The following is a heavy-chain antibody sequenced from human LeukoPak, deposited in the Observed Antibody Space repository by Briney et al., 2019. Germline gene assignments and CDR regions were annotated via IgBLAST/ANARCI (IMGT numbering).Heavy chain of an antibody. CDR3: ARDQDDGIAVAGTAFDY. V-gene: IGHV3-30-3*01. Sequence: PGGSLRLSCAASGSTYSSNAMHWVRQAPGKGLEWVAVISYDGSNKYYADSVKGRFTISRDNSKNTLYLQMNSLRAEDTAVYYCARDQDDGIAVAGTAFDYWGQGTLVTVSS. CDR2: ISYDGSNK. J-gene: IGHJ4*02. D-gene: IGHD6-19*01. CDR1: GSTYSSNA.